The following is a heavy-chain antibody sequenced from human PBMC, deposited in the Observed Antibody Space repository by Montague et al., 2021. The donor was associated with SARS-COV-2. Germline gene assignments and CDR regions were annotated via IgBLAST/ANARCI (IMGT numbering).Heavy chain of an antibody. Sequence: SETLSLTCAVYGGSLSGYYWSWIRQAPGKGLEWIGEFNHSRSTNYNPSLKSRVTMSLDTSKNQFSLNLSSVTAADTAVYYCAREGGGCNSCLGYWGQGTLVTVSS. V-gene: IGHV4-34*01. CDR1: GGSLSGYY. D-gene: IGHD2-2*01. CDR2: FNHSRST. CDR3: AREGGGCNSCLGY. J-gene: IGHJ4*02.